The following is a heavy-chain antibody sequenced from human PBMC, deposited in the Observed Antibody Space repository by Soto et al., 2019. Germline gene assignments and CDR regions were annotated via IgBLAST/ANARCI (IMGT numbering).Heavy chain of an antibody. D-gene: IGHD6-25*01. V-gene: IGHV3-72*01. CDR1: GFSCSDYY. Sequence: EVQLVESGGGLVQPGGSLRLSCAASGFSCSDYYMDWVRQAPGKGLEWVARIRNKANRDTTEYAASVKGRFSISRDDSENSLFRKIISRKTEAAAVYYCVRVAATVKGDRWGRGPPVSLSS. CDR2: IRNKANRDTT. J-gene: IGHJ5*02. CDR3: VRVAATVKGDR.